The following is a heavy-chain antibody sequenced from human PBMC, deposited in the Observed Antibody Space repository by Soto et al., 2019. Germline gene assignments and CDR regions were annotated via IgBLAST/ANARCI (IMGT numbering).Heavy chain of an antibody. J-gene: IGHJ4*02. Sequence: QVQLVQSGAEVKKPGSSVKVSCKASGDTFSSYAISWVRQAPGQGLEWMGGIIPIFGTANYAQKFQGRVTIAADESTSTAYRDLSSMSSEDTAEYYCARGVVPAANEEYYLDYWGQGPLVTVSS. CDR3: ARGVVPAANEEYYLDY. V-gene: IGHV1-69*01. D-gene: IGHD2-2*01. CDR1: GDTFSSYA. CDR2: IIPIFGTA.